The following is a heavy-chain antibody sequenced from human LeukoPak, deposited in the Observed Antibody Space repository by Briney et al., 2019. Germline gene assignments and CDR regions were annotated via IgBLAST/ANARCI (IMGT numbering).Heavy chain of an antibody. J-gene: IGHJ3*02. CDR1: GFTFSSYG. V-gene: IGHV3-30*02. CDR2: IRYDGSNK. CDR3: AKPLTMVRGVNLQNDAFDI. Sequence: PGGSLRLSCAASGFTFSSYGMHWVRQAPGKGLEWVAFIRYDGSNKYYADSVKGRFTISRDNSKNTLYLQMNSLRAEDTAVYYCAKPLTMVRGVNLQNDAFDIWGQGTMVTVSS. D-gene: IGHD3-10*01.